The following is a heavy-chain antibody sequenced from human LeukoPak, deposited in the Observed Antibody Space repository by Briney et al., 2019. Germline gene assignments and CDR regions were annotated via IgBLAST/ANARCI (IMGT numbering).Heavy chain of an antibody. J-gene: IGHJ4*02. Sequence: PGGSLRLSCAASEFTFSIYSINWVRQAPGKGLEWVSSISSSSSYIYYADSVKGRFTISRDNAKNSLYLQMNSLRAEDTAVYYCARGRYGSGSYYNPNSYFDYWGQGTLVTVSS. V-gene: IGHV3-21*01. CDR3: ARGRYGSGSYYNPNSYFDY. CDR1: EFTFSIYS. CDR2: ISSSSSYI. D-gene: IGHD3-10*01.